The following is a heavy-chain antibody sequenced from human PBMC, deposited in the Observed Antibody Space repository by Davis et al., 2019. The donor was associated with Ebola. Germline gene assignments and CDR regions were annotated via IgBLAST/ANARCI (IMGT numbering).Heavy chain of an antibody. J-gene: IGHJ6*02. CDR1: GGSFSGYY. CDR3: ARFRRTFYYYYGMDV. CDR2: INHSGST. V-gene: IGHV4-34*01. Sequence: GSLRLSCAVYGGSFSGYYWSWIRQTPGKGLEWIGEINHSGSTNYNPSLKSRVTISVDTSKNQFSLKLSSVTAADTAVYYCARFRRTFYYYYGMDVWGQGTTVTVSS. D-gene: IGHD1/OR15-1a*01.